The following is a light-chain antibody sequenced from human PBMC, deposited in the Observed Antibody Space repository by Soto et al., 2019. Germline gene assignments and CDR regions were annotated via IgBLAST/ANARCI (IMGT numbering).Light chain of an antibody. J-gene: IGKJ3*01. V-gene: IGKV1-33*01. Sequence: DLQMTQSPSSLSASVGDRVTITCQASQDIANYLNWYQQKPGKAPKLLIYDAFNLETGLPSSFSASASRTDFTFPPSSLQPEDIATYHCQQHDALFTFGPGTKVDIK. CDR2: DAF. CDR3: QQHDALFT. CDR1: QDIANY.